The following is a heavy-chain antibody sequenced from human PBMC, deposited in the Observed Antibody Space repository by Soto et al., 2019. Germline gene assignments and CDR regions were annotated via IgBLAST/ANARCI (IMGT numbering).Heavy chain of an antibody. Sequence: QVQLQESGPGLVKPSETLSLTCTVSGGSISSYYWSWIRQPPGKGLEWIGYIYNSGSTNYNPSLKSRVTISVDTSKNHFSLKLSSVTAADTAVYYCATQRPDYGDYQQAFDIWGQGTMVTVSS. V-gene: IGHV4-59*01. CDR1: GGSISSYY. CDR2: IYNSGST. CDR3: ATQRPDYGDYQQAFDI. D-gene: IGHD4-17*01. J-gene: IGHJ3*02.